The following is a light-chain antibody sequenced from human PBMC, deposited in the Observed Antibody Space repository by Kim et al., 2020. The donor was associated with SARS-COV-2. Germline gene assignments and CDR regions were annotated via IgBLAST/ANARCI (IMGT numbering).Light chain of an antibody. CDR3: AAWDDSLSGRGVV. CDR1: GSNIGSNY. J-gene: IGLJ2*01. V-gene: IGLV1-47*01. Sequence: VTISRTGSGSNIGSNYVYWYQQLPGTAPKLLIYRNNQRTSGVPDRFSGSKSGTSASLAISGLRSEDEADYYCAAWDDSLSGRGVVFGGGTQLTVL. CDR2: RNN.